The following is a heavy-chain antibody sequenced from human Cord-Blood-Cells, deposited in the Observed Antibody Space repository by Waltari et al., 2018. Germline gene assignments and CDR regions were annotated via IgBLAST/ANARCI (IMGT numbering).Heavy chain of an antibody. CDR1: GFTFDDYA. V-gene: IGHV3-9*01. D-gene: IGHD1-26*01. CDR2: ISWNSGSI. J-gene: IGHJ3*02. Sequence: EVQLVESGGGLVQPGRSLRLSCAASGFTFDDYAMHWVRHAPGKGLEWVSGISWNSGSIGYADSVKGRFTISRDNAKNSLYLQMNSLRAEDTALYYCAKDSGSYYSGAFDIWGQGTMVTVSS. CDR3: AKDSGSYYSGAFDI.